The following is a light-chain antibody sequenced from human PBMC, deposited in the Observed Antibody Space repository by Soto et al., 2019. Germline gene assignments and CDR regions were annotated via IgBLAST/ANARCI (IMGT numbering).Light chain of an antibody. J-gene: IGKJ5*01. CDR3: QQYGSSPRT. CDR1: QSVDNSN. CDR2: GAS. Sequence: EIVLTQSPDTLSLCPGERATLSCRASQSVDNSNLAWYQQKLGRAPRLLISGASTRATGIPDRFSGSGSETDFTLTIARLEPEDFAVYYCQQYGSSPRTVGQGTRLEIK. V-gene: IGKV3-20*01.